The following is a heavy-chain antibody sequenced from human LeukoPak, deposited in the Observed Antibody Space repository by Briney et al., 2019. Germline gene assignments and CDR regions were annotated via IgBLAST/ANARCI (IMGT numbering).Heavy chain of an antibody. Sequence: ASVKVSCKASGYTFTGYYMHWVRQAPGQGLEWMGWMNPNSGNTGYAQKFQGRVTITRNTSISTAYMELSSLRSEDTAAYYCARGREGLYAFDIWGQGTMVTVSS. V-gene: IGHV1-8*03. J-gene: IGHJ3*02. CDR3: ARGREGLYAFDI. CDR2: MNPNSGNT. CDR1: GYTFTGYY. D-gene: IGHD1-26*01.